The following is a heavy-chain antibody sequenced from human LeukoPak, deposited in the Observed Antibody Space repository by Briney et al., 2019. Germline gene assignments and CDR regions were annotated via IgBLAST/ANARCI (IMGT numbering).Heavy chain of an antibody. CDR3: ARALVRGVMFYYYYGMDV. V-gene: IGHV1-69*04. Sequence: SVKVSCKASRGTFSSYAISWVRQAPGQGLEWMGRIIPIFGIANYAQKFQGRVTITADKSTSTAYMELSSLRSEDTAVYYCARALVRGVMFYYYYGMDVWGQGTTVTVSS. CDR1: RGTFSSYA. CDR2: IIPIFGIA. J-gene: IGHJ6*02. D-gene: IGHD3-10*02.